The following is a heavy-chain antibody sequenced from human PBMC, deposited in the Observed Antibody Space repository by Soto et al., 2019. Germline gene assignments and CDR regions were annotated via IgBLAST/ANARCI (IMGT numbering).Heavy chain of an antibody. D-gene: IGHD1-26*01. CDR2: ISGSGGST. J-gene: IGHJ4*02. V-gene: IGHV3-23*01. CDR3: AKDQLRYSGSYGFDY. Sequence: EVQLLESGGGLVQPGGSLRLSCAASGFTFSSYAMSWVRQAPGKGLEWVSAISGSGGSTYYADSVKGRFTISRDNSKNTLYLQMNSLRAEDTAVYDCAKDQLRYSGSYGFDYWGQGTLVTVSS. CDR1: GFTFSSYA.